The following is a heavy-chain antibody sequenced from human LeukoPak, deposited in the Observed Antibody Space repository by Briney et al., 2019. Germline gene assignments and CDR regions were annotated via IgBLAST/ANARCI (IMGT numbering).Heavy chain of an antibody. CDR1: GFTVSNDY. J-gene: IGHJ4*02. D-gene: IGHD6-19*01. V-gene: IGHV3-53*05. CDR3: TKNRLADTTEFAY. CDR2: LYPGGKT. Sequence: PGGSLRLSCAASGFTVSNDYVSWVRLAPGKGLEFVSALYPGGKTYYADSVKGRFTISSDTSKNTVDVQMTSLRTEGTAIYYCTKNRLADTTEFAYWGQGTRVTVSS.